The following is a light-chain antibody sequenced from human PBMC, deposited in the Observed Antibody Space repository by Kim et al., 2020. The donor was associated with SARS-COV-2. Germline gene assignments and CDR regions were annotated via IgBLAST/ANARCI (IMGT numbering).Light chain of an antibody. Sequence: ASVGDRVSIPCRASQDISTWLAWYQQRPGKAPKLLIYAASSLQSGVPSRFSGSGSGTDFTLTISSLQPEDFAAYYCQQGNSFLWTFGQGTKVDIK. CDR1: QDISTW. CDR3: QQGNSFLWT. V-gene: IGKV1-12*01. J-gene: IGKJ1*01. CDR2: AAS.